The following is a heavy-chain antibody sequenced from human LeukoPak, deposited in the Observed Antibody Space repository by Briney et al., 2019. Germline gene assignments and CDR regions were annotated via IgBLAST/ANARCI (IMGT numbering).Heavy chain of an antibody. CDR1: GFTFSDYY. J-gene: IGHJ4*02. CDR2: ISSSSSYT. Sequence: GGSLRLSCAASGFTFSDYYMSWIRQAPGKGLEWVSYISSSSSYTNYADSVKGRFTISRDNAKNSLYLRMNSLRAEDTAVYYCARVWVDTAMVSPFDYWGQGTLVTVSS. CDR3: ARVWVDTAMVSPFDY. D-gene: IGHD5-18*01. V-gene: IGHV3-11*05.